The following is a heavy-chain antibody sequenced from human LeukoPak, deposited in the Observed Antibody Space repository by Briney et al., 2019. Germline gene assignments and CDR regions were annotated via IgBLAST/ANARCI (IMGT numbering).Heavy chain of an antibody. CDR3: ARGRAYSSSFYRYFQH. J-gene: IGHJ1*01. CDR1: GGSFSGYY. V-gene: IGHV4-34*01. D-gene: IGHD6-13*01. Sequence: SETLSLTCVVYGGSFSGYYWSWIRQPPGKGLEWIGEIDHSGSTNYNPSLESRVTISADTSKNQFSLKLFSVTAADTAVYYCARGRAYSSSFYRYFQHWGQGTLVTVSS. CDR2: IDHSGST.